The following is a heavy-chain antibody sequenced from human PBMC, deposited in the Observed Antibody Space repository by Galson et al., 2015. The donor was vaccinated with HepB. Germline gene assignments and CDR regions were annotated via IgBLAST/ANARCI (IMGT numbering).Heavy chain of an antibody. CDR3: ASTGLEYSSRDYYYYYYMDV. Sequence: QSGAEVKKPGESLRISCKASGGTFSSYAISWVRQAPGQGLEWMGGIIPIFGTANYAQKFQGRVTITADESTSTAYMELSSLRSEDTAVYYCASTGLEYSSRDYYYYYYMDVWGKGTTVTVSS. CDR2: IIPIFGTA. V-gene: IGHV1-69*01. J-gene: IGHJ6*03. D-gene: IGHD6-6*01. CDR1: GGTFSSYA.